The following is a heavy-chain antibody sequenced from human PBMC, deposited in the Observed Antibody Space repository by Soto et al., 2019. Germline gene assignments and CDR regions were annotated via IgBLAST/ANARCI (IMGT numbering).Heavy chain of an antibody. CDR3: ARSADGTAMVTGYYYYYMDV. V-gene: IGHV1-69*02. CDR1: GGTFSSYT. J-gene: IGHJ6*03. CDR2: IIPILGIA. D-gene: IGHD5-18*01. Sequence: SVKVSCKASGGTFSSYTISWLRQAPGQGLEWMGRIIPILGIANYAQKFQGRVTITADKSTSTAYMELSSLRSEDTAVYYCARSADGTAMVTGYYYYYMDVWGKGTTVTSP.